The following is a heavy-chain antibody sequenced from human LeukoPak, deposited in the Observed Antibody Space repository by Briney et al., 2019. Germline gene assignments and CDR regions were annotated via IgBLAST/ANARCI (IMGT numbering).Heavy chain of an antibody. CDR2: ISGSGGST. CDR1: VFTFSSYA. V-gene: IGHV3-23*01. Sequence: PGGSLRLSCAASVFTFSSYAMSWVRQAPGKGLEWVSAISGSGGSTYYADSVKGRFTISRDNSKNTLYLQMNSLRAEDTAVYYCAKEEYSSSFSSWFDPWGQGTLVTVSS. D-gene: IGHD6-6*01. J-gene: IGHJ5*02. CDR3: AKEEYSSSFSSWFDP.